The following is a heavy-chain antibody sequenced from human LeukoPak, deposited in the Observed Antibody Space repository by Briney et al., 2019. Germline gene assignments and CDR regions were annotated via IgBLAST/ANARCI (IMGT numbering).Heavy chain of an antibody. CDR2: IYYSGST. D-gene: IGHD3-22*01. V-gene: IGHV4-59*12. CDR1: GGSISTYY. Sequence: SETLSLTCTVSGGSISTYYWSWIRQPPGKGLEWIGYIYYSGSTYYNPSLKSRITISVDTSKNQFSLKLSSVTAADTAVYYCARSYDSSGYYYEGGAFDYWGQGALVTVSS. CDR3: ARSYDSSGYYYEGGAFDY. J-gene: IGHJ4*02.